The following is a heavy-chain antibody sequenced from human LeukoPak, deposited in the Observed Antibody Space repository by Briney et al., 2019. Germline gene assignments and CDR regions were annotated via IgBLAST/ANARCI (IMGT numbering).Heavy chain of an antibody. CDR2: INPNSGGT. J-gene: IGHJ3*02. D-gene: IGHD2-2*02. Sequence: EASVKVSCKASGYTFTSYLISWVRQAPGQGLEWMGWINPNSGGTNYAQKFQGRVTMTRDTSISTAYMELSRLRSDDTAVYYCASDWGLSQLEYCSNTNCYMGAFDIWGQGTMVTVSS. CDR1: GYTFTSYL. CDR3: ASDWGLSQLEYCSNTNCYMGAFDI. V-gene: IGHV1-2*02.